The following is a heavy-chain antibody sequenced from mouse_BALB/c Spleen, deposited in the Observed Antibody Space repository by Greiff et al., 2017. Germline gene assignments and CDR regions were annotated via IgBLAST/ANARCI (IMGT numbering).Heavy chain of an antibody. V-gene: IGHV5-6-4*01. J-gene: IGHJ2*01. D-gene: IGHD1-1*01. CDR2: ISSGGSYT. Sequence: EVKVVESGGGLVKPGGSLKLSCAASGFTFSSYTMSWVRQTPEKRLEWVATISSGGSYTYCPDSVKGRFTISRDNAKNTLYLQMSSLKSEDTAMYYCTRDGTTSYFDYWGQGTTLTVSS. CDR3: TRDGTTSYFDY. CDR1: GFTFSSYT.